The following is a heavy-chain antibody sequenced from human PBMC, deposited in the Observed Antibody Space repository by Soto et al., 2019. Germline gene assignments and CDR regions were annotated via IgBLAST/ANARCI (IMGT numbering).Heavy chain of an antibody. CDR2: ISGDATTT. CDR1: GFRFSDHY. J-gene: IGHJ4*02. CDR3: ASDPYYYASGF. Sequence: LRLSCAASGFRFSDHYMTWIRQAPGKGLEWVSKISGDATTTYYADSVKGRFTVSRDNAKNSVYLQMNSLRAEDTAVYYCASDPYYYASGFWGQGTLVTVSS. V-gene: IGHV3-11*01. D-gene: IGHD3-10*01.